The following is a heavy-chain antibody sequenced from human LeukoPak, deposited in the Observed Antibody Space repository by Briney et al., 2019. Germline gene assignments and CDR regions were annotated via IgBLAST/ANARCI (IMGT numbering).Heavy chain of an antibody. J-gene: IGHJ4*02. CDR2: ISGSGGST. CDR1: GFTFSSYA. V-gene: IGHV3-23*01. Sequence: GGPLRLSCAASGFTFSSYAMSWVRQAPGKGLERVSAISGSGGSTYYADSVKGRFTISRDNSKNTLYLQMNSLRAEDTAVYYCAKDRDWNGHFDYWGQGTLVTVSS. D-gene: IGHD1-1*01. CDR3: AKDRDWNGHFDY.